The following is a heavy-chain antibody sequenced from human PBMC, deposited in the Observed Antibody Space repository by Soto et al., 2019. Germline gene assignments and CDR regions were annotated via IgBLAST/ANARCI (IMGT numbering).Heavy chain of an antibody. D-gene: IGHD1-26*01. CDR2: INSDGTRT. J-gene: IGHJ5*02. V-gene: IGHV3-74*01. Sequence: EAQLVESGGDLVQPGGSLRLSCAASKFTFSNYWMHWVRQAPGKGLMWVSRINSDGTRTAYADSVKGRFTISRDNTKDTLFLYMDAPRDEDTAVYYCARVATGSYDWFDPWGQGTLVTVSS. CDR3: ARVATGSYDWFDP. CDR1: KFTFSNYW.